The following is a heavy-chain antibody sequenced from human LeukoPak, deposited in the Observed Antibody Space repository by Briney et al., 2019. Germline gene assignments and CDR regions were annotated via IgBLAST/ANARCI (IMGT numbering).Heavy chain of an antibody. J-gene: IGHJ4*02. CDR2: IIPIFGIA. CDR3: ARAAQQLVHIFDY. V-gene: IGHV1-69*04. Sequence: SVKVSCKVSGGTFSSYAISWVRQAPGQGLEWMGRIIPIFGIANYAQKFQGRVTITADKSTSTAYMELSSLRSEDTAVYYCARAAQQLVHIFDYWGQGTLVTVSS. CDR1: GGTFSSYA. D-gene: IGHD6-13*01.